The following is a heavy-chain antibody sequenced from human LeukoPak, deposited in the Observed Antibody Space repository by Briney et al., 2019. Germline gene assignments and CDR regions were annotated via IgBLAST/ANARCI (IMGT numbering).Heavy chain of an antibody. Sequence: GALRPSCAASGFTLSDYGMSWVRQAPGKGLEWVSTISDGGSITYYADSVKGRFTVSRDNSKNTLFLQMNSLRAEDTAVYYCARLYSSGYGSSTSCYGGYNWFDPWGQGTLVTVSS. CDR2: ISDGGSIT. D-gene: IGHD2-2*01. J-gene: IGHJ5*02. CDR3: ARLYSSGYGSSTSCYGGYNWFDP. CDR1: GFTLSDYG. V-gene: IGHV3-23*01.